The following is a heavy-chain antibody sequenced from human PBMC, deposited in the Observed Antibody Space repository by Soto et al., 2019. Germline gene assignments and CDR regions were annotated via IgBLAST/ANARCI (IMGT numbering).Heavy chain of an antibody. D-gene: IGHD5-12*01. V-gene: IGHV1-18*01. CDR1: GYTFTRSG. J-gene: IGHJ6*02. Sequence: QVQLVQSGAEVKKPGASVKVSCKASGYTFTRSGISWVRQAPGQGLEWMGWISTYNGDTNYAQTFQGRVTMTTDTSTSTVHMEGRSRRSDDTAVYYCAREGVAPYYYYGMDVWGQGTPVTVSS. CDR3: AREGVAPYYYYGMDV. CDR2: ISTYNGDT.